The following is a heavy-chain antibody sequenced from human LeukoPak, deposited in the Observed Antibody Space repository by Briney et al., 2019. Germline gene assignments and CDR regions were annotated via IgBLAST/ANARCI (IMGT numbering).Heavy chain of an antibody. CDR3: ARGSSSNSWYFDY. J-gene: IGHJ4*02. CDR1: GDSVSSNSAT. V-gene: IGHV6-1*01. CDR2: TYYRSKWYN. D-gene: IGHD6-13*01. Sequence: SQTLSLTCAISGDSVSSNSATWTWIRQSPLRGLEWLGRTYYRSKWYNEYAVSVKSRITINPDTSKSQFSLQLNSVTPEDTAVYYCARGSSSNSWYFDYWGQGTLVTVSS.